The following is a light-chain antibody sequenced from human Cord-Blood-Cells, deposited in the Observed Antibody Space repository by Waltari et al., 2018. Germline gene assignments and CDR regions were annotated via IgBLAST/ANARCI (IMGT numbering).Light chain of an antibody. Sequence: AIRMTQSPSSFSASTGDRVTITCRASQGISSYLAWYQQKPGKAPKLLIYAASTLQSGVPSRFSGSGSGTDFILTISCLQSEDFATYYCQQYYSYPPWTFGQGTKVEIK. CDR3: QQYYSYPPWT. V-gene: IGKV1-8*01. CDR1: QGISSY. J-gene: IGKJ1*01. CDR2: AAS.